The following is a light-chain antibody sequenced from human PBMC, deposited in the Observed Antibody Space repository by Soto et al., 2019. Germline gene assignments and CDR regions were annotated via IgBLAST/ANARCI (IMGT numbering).Light chain of an antibody. CDR2: GAS. Sequence: EVVMTQSPASLSASPGERVTLSCRASQNIRSSLAWYQQRPGQAPRLLIYGASSRATGIPDRFSGSGSGTDFTLTISRLEPEDFAVYYCQHYGGSPLYTFGQGTRLEIK. CDR3: QHYGGSPLYT. V-gene: IGKV3-20*01. J-gene: IGKJ5*01. CDR1: QNIRSS.